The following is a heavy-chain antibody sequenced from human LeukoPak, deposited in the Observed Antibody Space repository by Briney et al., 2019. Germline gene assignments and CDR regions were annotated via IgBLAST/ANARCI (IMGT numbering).Heavy chain of an antibody. D-gene: IGHD3-10*01. CDR1: EFSLSTSGVG. CDR3: ANFRGGSGDFDY. Sequence: ESGPTLMNPTHTLTLTCTFSEFSLSTSGVGVGWIRQPPGKALEWLAVIYWDDDKRYSPSLNSRLTITKDTSKNQVVLTMTDMGPVDAATYYCANFRGGSGDFDYWGQGTLVTVSS. V-gene: IGHV2-5*02. J-gene: IGHJ4*02. CDR2: IYWDDDK.